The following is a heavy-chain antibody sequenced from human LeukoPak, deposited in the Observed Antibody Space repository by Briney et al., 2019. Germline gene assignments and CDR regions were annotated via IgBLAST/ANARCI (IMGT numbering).Heavy chain of an antibody. V-gene: IGHV3-30*04. CDR3: ARERSLRYYFDY. CDR2: ISYDRSNK. D-gene: IGHD3-16*01. J-gene: IGHJ4*02. CDR1: GFTFSSYA. Sequence: QPGGSLRLSCAVSGFTFSSYAMHWVRQAPGKGLEWVAVISYDRSNKYYADSVKGRFTISRDNAKNSLYLQMNSLRAEDTAVYYCARERSLRYYFDYWGQGTLVTVSS.